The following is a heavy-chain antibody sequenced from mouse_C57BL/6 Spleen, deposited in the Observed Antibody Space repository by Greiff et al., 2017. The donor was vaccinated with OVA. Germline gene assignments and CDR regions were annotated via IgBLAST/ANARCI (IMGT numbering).Heavy chain of an antibody. J-gene: IGHJ1*03. CDR1: GFTFSNYW. D-gene: IGHD4-1*02. V-gene: IGHV6-3*01. Sequence: EVKLVESGGGLVQPGGSMKLSCVASGFTFSNYWMNWVRQSPEKGLEWVAQIRLKSDNYATHYAESVKGRFTISRDDSKSSVYLQMNNLRAEDTGNYYCTGSNWGYFDVWGTGTTVTVSS. CDR3: TGSNWGYFDV. CDR2: IRLKSDNYAT.